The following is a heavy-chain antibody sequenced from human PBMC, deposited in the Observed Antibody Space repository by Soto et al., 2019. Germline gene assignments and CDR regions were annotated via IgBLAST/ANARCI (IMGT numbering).Heavy chain of an antibody. CDR2: IYYSGST. Sequence: QVQLQESGPGLVKPSQTLSLTCTVSGGSISSGGGYWSWIRQHPGKGLEWIGYIYYSGSTYYNPSRKSRVSVSVDTSKNQFSLKLSSVAAADTAVYYCAREYRGLELRGGYYYYGMDVWGQGTTVTVSS. J-gene: IGHJ6*02. D-gene: IGHD1-7*01. V-gene: IGHV4-31*03. CDR1: GGSISSGGGY. CDR3: AREYRGLELRGGYYYYGMDV.